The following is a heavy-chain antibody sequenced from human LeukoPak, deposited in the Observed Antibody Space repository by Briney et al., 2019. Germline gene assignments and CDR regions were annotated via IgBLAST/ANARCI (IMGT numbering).Heavy chain of an antibody. CDR1: GFTVDDYG. D-gene: IGHD4-17*01. CDR2: INWNGGST. CDR3: ARIYGTYYYYYMDV. J-gene: IGHJ6*03. V-gene: IGHV3-20*04. Sequence: PGGSLRLSCAASGFTVDDYGMSWVRQVPGKGLEWVSGINWNGGSTGYADSVKGRFTISRDNAKNSLYLQMNSLRAEDTALYYCARIYGTYYYYYMDVWGKGTAVTVSS.